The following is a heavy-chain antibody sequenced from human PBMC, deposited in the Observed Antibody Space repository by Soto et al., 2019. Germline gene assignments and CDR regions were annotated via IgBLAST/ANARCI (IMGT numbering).Heavy chain of an antibody. CDR2: IKQDGSER. D-gene: IGHD1-7*01. CDR1: GFTFSSYC. V-gene: IGHV3-7*04. J-gene: IGHJ6*03. Sequence: EVQLVESGGGLVQPGGSLRLSCEASGFTFSSYCMTWVRQAPGKGLEWVAHIKQDGSERYYVDSVKGRFTISRDNAKNSLYLQMNSLRAGDTAVYYCARVPSTRDIWSYGVGGRYYYYYMDVWGKGTTVTVSS. CDR3: ARVPSTRDIWSYGVGGRYYYYYMDV.